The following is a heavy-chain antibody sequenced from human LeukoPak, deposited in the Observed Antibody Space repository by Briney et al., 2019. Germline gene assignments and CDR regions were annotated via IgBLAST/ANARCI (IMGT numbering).Heavy chain of an antibody. V-gene: IGHV3-23*01. CDR2: ISGSGGST. J-gene: IGHJ4*02. D-gene: IGHD3-22*01. CDR3: AEDHKVVVNDWAFDY. Sequence: GGSLRLSCAASGFTFISYAMSWVRQAPGKGLEWVSAISGSGGSTYYADSVKGRFTISRDNSKNTLYLQMNSLRAEDTAVYYCAEDHKVVVNDWAFDYWGQGTLVTVSS. CDR1: GFTFISYA.